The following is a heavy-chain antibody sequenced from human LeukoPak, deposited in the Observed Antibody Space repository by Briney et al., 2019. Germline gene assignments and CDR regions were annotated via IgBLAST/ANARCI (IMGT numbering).Heavy chain of an antibody. J-gene: IGHJ4*02. CDR1: GGSISSYY. Sequence: TWETLSLTCTVSGGSISSYYWSWIRQPSGKGLEWIGYIYYSGTTNYNPSLKSRVTISVDTSKNQFSLNLSSVTAADTAVYYCARGGASADFARFDYWGQGTVVTVSS. V-gene: IGHV4-59*01. CDR2: IYYSGTT. D-gene: IGHD6-13*01. CDR3: ARGGASADFARFDY.